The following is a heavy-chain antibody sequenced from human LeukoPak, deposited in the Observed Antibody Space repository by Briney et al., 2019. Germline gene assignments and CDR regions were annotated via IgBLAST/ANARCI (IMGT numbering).Heavy chain of an antibody. CDR1: GGSISSHY. Sequence: PSETLSLTCTVSGGSISSHYWSWIRQPPGKGLEWIGYFYYSGSTNYNPSLKSRVTISVDTSKNQFSLKLSSVTAADTAVYYCARRRLYYYMDVWGKGTTVTVSS. CDR2: FYYSGST. V-gene: IGHV4-59*11. CDR3: ARRRLYYYMDV. J-gene: IGHJ6*03.